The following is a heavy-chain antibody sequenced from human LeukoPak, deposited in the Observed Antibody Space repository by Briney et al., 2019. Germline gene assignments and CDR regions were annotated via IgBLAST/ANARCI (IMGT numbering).Heavy chain of an antibody. CDR3: ARAPYISVAGSLFDY. CDR1: GGSISSGDNY. Sequence: PSETLSLTCTVSGGSISSGDNYWGWIRQPPGKGLEWIGYIYYDGSAFYNPSFKSRVTISSDTSTNQFSLRLNSVTDADTAVYYCARAPYISVAGSLFDYWGQGTLATVSS. D-gene: IGHD6-19*01. CDR2: IYYDGSA. J-gene: IGHJ4*02. V-gene: IGHV4-30-4*01.